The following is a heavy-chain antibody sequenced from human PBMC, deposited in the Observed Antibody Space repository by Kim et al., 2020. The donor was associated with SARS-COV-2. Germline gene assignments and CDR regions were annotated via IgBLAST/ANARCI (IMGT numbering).Heavy chain of an antibody. CDR3: ASIVVVPAAIKEAYDY. J-gene: IGHJ4*02. D-gene: IGHD2-2*02. V-gene: IGHV3-21*01. CDR1: GFTFSSYS. Sequence: GGSLRLSCAASGFTFSSYSMNWVRQAPGKGLEWVSSISSSSSYIYYADSVKGRFTISRDNAKNSLYLQMNSLRAEDTAVYYCASIVVVPAAIKEAYDYWGQGPLVTVSS. CDR2: ISSSSSYI.